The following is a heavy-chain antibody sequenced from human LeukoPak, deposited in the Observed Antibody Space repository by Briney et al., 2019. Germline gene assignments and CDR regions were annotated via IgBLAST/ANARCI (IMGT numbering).Heavy chain of an antibody. CDR3: AKGGGSSGSIYYYYYMDV. J-gene: IGHJ6*03. V-gene: IGHV3-9*01. Sequence: GGSLRLSCAASGFTFYDYAMHWVRQAPGRGLEWVSGISWNSGSIGYADSVKGRFTISRDNAKNSLYLQMNSLRAEDTALYYCAKGGGSSGSIYYYYYMDVWGKGTTVTVSS. CDR1: GFTFYDYA. CDR2: ISWNSGSI. D-gene: IGHD3-22*01.